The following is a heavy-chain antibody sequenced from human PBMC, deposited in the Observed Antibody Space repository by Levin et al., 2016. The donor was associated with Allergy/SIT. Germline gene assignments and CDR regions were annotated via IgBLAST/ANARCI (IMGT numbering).Heavy chain of an antibody. J-gene: IGHJ4*02. CDR2: IYYSGST. CDR3: ARSTLGSGWSLFDY. CDR1: GGSISSYY. Sequence: SETLSLTCTVSGGSISSYYWSWIRQPPGKGLEWIGYIYYSGSTNYNPSLKSRVTISVDTSKNQFSLKLSSVTAADTAVYYCARSTLGSGWSLFDYWGQGTLVTVSS. V-gene: IGHV4-59*01. D-gene: IGHD6-19*01.